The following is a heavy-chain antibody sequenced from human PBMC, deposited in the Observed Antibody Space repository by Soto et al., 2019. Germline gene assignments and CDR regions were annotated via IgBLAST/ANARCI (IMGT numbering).Heavy chain of an antibody. D-gene: IGHD3-10*01. V-gene: IGHV3-30*18. CDR3: AKGGRGNYLTYYYYYGMDV. CDR1: GFSLRNNG. J-gene: IGHJ6*02. CDR2: ISYDGNNK. Sequence: PAGSLGLSCAASGFSLRNNGMHWVRQATGKGLEWVAVISYDGNNKYYADSVKGRFTISRDNSKNTVYLEMNNLRAEDTAMYYCAKGGRGNYLTYYYYYGMDVWGQAPTVTVSS.